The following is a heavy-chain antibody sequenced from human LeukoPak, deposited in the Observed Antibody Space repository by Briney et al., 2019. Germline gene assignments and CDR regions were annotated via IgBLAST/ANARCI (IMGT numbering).Heavy chain of an antibody. V-gene: IGHV1-69*13. J-gene: IGHJ4*02. D-gene: IGHD3-22*01. CDR3: ARDRFLGYYDSSGYYPFDY. CDR1: GGTFSSYA. CDR2: IIPIFGTA. Sequence: SVKVSCKASGGTFSSYAISWVRQAPGQGLEWMGGIIPIFGTANYAQKFRGRVTITADESTSTAYMELSSLRSEDTAVYYCARDRFLGYYDSSGYYPFDYWGQGTLVTVSS.